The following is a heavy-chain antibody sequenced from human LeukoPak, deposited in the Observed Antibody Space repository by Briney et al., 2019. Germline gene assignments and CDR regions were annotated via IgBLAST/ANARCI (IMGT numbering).Heavy chain of an antibody. J-gene: IGHJ5*02. V-gene: IGHV4-4*07. CDR3: ARDGAVFSSGWYYNWFDP. CDR1: GGSISIYY. Sequence: PSETLSLTCTVSGGSISIYYWSSIRQPAGKGLDWIGRIYTSGSPNYNPSLKSRVTLSVDTYKNQLSLALRPVTAADPAVYDWARDGAVFSSGWYYNWFDPWGQGTLVTVSS. D-gene: IGHD6-19*01. CDR2: IYTSGSP.